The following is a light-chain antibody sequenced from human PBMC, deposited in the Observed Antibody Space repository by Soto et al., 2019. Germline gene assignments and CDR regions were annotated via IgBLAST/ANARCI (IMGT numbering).Light chain of an antibody. J-gene: IGKJ1*01. CDR1: QSISSW. V-gene: IGKV1-5*03. CDR3: QQYNDNWT. Sequence: DIQMTQSPSTLSASVGDRVTITCRASQSISSWLAWYQHKPGQAPKLLIYKASTLQSGVPSRLSGSGSGTEFTLAISSLQPDDSATYYCQQYNDNWTFGQGTKVEIK. CDR2: KAS.